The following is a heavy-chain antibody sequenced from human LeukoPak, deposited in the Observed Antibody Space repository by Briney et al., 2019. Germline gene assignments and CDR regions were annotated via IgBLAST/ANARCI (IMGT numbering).Heavy chain of an antibody. J-gene: IGHJ3*02. Sequence: SETLSLTCTVSGGSISSYYWSWLRQPAGKGLEWIGRIYTSGSTNYNPSLKSRVTMSVDTSKNQFSLKLSSVTAADTAVYYCARDGDIVVVTATGHDAFDIWGQGTMVTVSP. D-gene: IGHD2-21*02. CDR2: IYTSGST. CDR3: ARDGDIVVVTATGHDAFDI. V-gene: IGHV4-4*07. CDR1: GGSISSYY.